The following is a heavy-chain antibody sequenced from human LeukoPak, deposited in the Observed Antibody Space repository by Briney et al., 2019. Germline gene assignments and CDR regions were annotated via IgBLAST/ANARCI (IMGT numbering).Heavy chain of an antibody. J-gene: IGHJ5*02. CDR1: GYTFTSYD. CDR2: MNPNSGNT. V-gene: IGHV1-8*03. CDR3: ASGLHQLTHNWFDP. D-gene: IGHD2-2*01. Sequence: ASVKVSCKASGYTFTSYDINWVRQATGQGLEWMGWMNPNSGNTGYAQKFQGRVTITRNTSISTAYMELSSLRSEDTAVYYCASGLHQLTHNWFDPWGQGTLVTVSS.